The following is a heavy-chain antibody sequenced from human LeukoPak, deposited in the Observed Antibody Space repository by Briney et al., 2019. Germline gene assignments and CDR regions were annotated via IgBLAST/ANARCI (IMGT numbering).Heavy chain of an antibody. Sequence: GGSLRLSCTASTFTLNNYWMSWVRQAPGKGLEWVSSISSGSSYLYYADSVKGRFTISRDNTKNSLFLQMNSLRAEDTAVYYCARAPIVGREMTTTYTDYWGQGTLVTVSS. J-gene: IGHJ4*02. CDR3: ARAPIVGREMTTTYTDY. V-gene: IGHV3-21*01. D-gene: IGHD3-16*01. CDR2: ISSGSSYL. CDR1: TFTLNNYW.